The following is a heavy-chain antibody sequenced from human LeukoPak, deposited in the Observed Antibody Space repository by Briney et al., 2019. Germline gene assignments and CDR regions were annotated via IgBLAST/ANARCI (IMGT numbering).Heavy chain of an antibody. CDR1: GFTLSSNL. V-gene: IGHV3-74*01. Sequence: GGSLRLSCAASGFTLSSNLMHWVRQAPGKGLVWVSRINSDGRGTGYADSVKGRFTISRDIARNTVYLQMNSLRAGDTAVYFCSRSYFDSSGYAILFDFWGQGALVTVSS. J-gene: IGHJ4*02. D-gene: IGHD3-22*01. CDR2: INSDGRGT. CDR3: SRSYFDSSGYAILFDF.